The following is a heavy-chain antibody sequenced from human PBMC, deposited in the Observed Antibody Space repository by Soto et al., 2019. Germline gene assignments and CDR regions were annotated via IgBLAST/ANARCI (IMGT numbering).Heavy chain of an antibody. Sequence: GESLKISCQGSGYSFSSYWIGWVRQMPGKGLEWMGIIYPVDSDTRYSPSFQGQVTMSVDRSSSTAYLQWNSLKASDTAMYYCARAPEAAAGKNYYYGMDVWGQGTTVTVS. CDR2: IYPVDSDT. V-gene: IGHV5-51*01. J-gene: IGHJ6*02. CDR1: GYSFSSYW. D-gene: IGHD6-13*01. CDR3: ARAPEAAAGKNYYYGMDV.